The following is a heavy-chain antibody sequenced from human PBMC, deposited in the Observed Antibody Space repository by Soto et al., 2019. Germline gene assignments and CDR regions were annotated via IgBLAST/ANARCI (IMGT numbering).Heavy chain of an antibody. J-gene: IGHJ4*02. Sequence: EGSLRLSCAAAGLTFSSYAMQWVHEDTGMGLELVAVISFDGSNKYYADSVKGRFTISRDNSKNTLHLQMNSLRAEDTALYYCARVSIEGVITAYYFDYWGQGTLVTVSS. V-gene: IGHV3-30-3*01. D-gene: IGHD3-22*01. CDR3: ARVSIEGVITAYYFDY. CDR1: GLTFSSYA. CDR2: ISFDGSNK.